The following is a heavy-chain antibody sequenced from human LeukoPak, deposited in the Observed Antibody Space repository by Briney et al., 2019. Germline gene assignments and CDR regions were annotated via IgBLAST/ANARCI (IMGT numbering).Heavy chain of an antibody. J-gene: IGHJ4*02. CDR1: GFTLSSHS. CDR2: IGSSSSTI. V-gene: IGHV3-48*04. CDR3: ARARGYNYGYVDY. D-gene: IGHD5-18*01. Sequence: GGFLRLSCAGSGFTLSSHSMNWVRQALGKGLEWVSYIGSSSSTIYYADSVKGRFTISRDNAKNSLYLQMNSLRAEDTAVYYCARARGYNYGYVDYWGQGTLVTVSS.